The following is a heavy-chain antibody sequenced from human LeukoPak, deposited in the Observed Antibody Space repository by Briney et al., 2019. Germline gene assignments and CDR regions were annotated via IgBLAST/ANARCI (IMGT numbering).Heavy chain of an antibody. CDR2: ISGSGGST. J-gene: IGHJ4*02. Sequence: GGSLRLSCAASGLTFSSYGMSWVRQAPGKGLEWVSAISGSGGSTYYADSVKGRFTISRDNSKNTLYLQVHSLRAEDTAVYYCAKAVVGSSWYFFDYWGQGTLVTVSS. CDR1: GLTFSSYG. CDR3: AKAVVGSSWYFFDY. D-gene: IGHD6-13*01. V-gene: IGHV3-23*01.